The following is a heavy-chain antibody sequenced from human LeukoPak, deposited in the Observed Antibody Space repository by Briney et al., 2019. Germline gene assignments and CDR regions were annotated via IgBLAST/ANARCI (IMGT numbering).Heavy chain of an antibody. CDR2: ISAYNGNT. J-gene: IGHJ4*02. D-gene: IGHD3-9*01. V-gene: IGHV1-18*01. Sequence: ASVKVSCKASGYTFTSYGISWVRQAPGQGLEWMGWISAYNGNTNYAQKLQGRVTMTTDTSTSTAYMELRSLRSDDTAVYYCARGATYYDILTGYYNFDYWGQGTLDTVSS. CDR3: ARGATYYDILTGYYNFDY. CDR1: GYTFTSYG.